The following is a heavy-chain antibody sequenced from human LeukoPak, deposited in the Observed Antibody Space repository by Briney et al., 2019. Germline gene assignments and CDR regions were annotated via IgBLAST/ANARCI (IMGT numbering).Heavy chain of an antibody. V-gene: IGHV4-4*07. CDR3: ARGGVIQLWPFDY. D-gene: IGHD3-16*01. Sequence: SETLSLTCTVSGGSISSYYWSWIRQPAGKGLEWIGRIYSGGSTSYNPPLRSRVSMSVDTSKNQFSLRLSSVTAADTAVYYCARGGVIQLWPFDYWGQGTLVTVSS. CDR1: GGSISSYY. CDR2: IYSGGST. J-gene: IGHJ4*02.